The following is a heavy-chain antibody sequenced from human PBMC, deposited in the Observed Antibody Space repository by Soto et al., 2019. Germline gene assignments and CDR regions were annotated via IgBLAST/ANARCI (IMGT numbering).Heavy chain of an antibody. V-gene: IGHV4-61*05. J-gene: IGHJ4*02. CDR3: ARVPDY. Sequence: TLSLTCTVSGGSMSSSYYWTWIRQSPGKGLEWIGYIYYTGSTNYNPSLQGRVTISVDRSKNQFSLKLTSVTAADTAVYYCARVPDYRGQGTLVTVSS. CDR2: IYYTGST. CDR1: GGSMSSSYY.